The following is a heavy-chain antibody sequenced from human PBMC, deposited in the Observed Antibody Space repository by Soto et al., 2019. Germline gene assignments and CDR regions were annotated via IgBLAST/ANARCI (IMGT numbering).Heavy chain of an antibody. Sequence: ASVKVSCKASGYTFTGYYMHWVRQAPGQGLEWMGWINPNSGGTNYAQKFQGRVTMTRDTSISTAYMELSRLRSDDTAVYYCARDIVVVPAAIHYYYGMDVWGQGPTVTVSS. CDR3: ARDIVVVPAAIHYYYGMDV. J-gene: IGHJ6*02. CDR2: INPNSGGT. V-gene: IGHV1-2*02. D-gene: IGHD2-2*02. CDR1: GYTFTGYY.